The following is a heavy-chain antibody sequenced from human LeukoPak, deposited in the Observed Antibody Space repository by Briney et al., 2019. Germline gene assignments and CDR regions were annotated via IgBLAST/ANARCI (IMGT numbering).Heavy chain of an antibody. CDR2: IWYDGSDK. V-gene: IGHV3-33*01. Sequence: GGSLRLSCAASGFTFSSHGMHWVCQAPGKGLEWVAVIWYDGSDKYYADSVKGRFTISRDNSKNTVYLQMNSLRGEDTAVYHCARWFDDRALDPWGQGTLVTVSS. CDR1: GFTFSSHG. J-gene: IGHJ5*02. D-gene: IGHD3-10*01. CDR3: ARWFDDRALDP.